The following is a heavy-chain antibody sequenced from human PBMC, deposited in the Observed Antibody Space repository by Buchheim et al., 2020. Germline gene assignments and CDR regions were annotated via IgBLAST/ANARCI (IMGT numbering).Heavy chain of an antibody. J-gene: IGHJ4*02. CDR3: AKIYLVSY. D-gene: IGHD5-12*01. V-gene: IGHV3-30*18. Sequence: QVQLVESGGGVVQPGRSLRLSCAASGFTFSSYGMHWVRQAPGKGLEWVAVISYDGSNKYYADSVKGRFTISRENSKNTLYLQMNSLRAEDTAVYYCAKIYLVSYWGQGTL. CDR2: ISYDGSNK. CDR1: GFTFSSYG.